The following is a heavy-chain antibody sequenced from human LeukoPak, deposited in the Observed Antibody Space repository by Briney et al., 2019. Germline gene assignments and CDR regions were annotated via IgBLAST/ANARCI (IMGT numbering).Heavy chain of an antibody. Sequence: GGSLRLSCTASGFTFGEYAMSWFRQAPGKGLEWIGFIRSKAYGETTEHAASVKGRFTVSRDDSKSIAYLQMNSLKTEDTAMYYCARWPEDGYNLFDYWGQGTLVTVSS. CDR3: ARWPEDGYNLFDY. CDR1: GFTFGEYA. CDR2: IRSKAYGETT. V-gene: IGHV3-49*03. D-gene: IGHD5-24*01. J-gene: IGHJ4*02.